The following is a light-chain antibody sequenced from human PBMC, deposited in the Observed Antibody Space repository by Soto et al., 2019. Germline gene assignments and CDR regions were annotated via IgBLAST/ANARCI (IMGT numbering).Light chain of an antibody. CDR1: QSVSSSY. J-gene: IGKJ5*01. CDR2: GAS. V-gene: IGKV3-20*01. Sequence: EIVLTHSTGTLSLSRGNRATLPCRASQSVSSSYLAWYQQKPGQAPRLLIYGASSRATGIPDRFSGSGSGTDFTLTISRLEPEDFAVYYCQQYGSSPITVGQGTRLEIK. CDR3: QQYGSSPIT.